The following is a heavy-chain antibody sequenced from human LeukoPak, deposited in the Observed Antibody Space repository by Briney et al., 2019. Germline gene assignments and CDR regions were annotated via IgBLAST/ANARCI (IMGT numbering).Heavy chain of an antibody. J-gene: IGHJ3*02. CDR2: IYYSGST. Sequence: SETLSLTCTVSGGSISSSSYCWGWIRQPPGKGLAWIGSIYYSGSTYYNPSLKSRVTISVDTSKNQFSLKLSSVTAADTAVYYCARGQDYYDSSGYLIWGQGTMVTVSS. V-gene: IGHV4-39*07. D-gene: IGHD3-22*01. CDR1: GGSISSSSYC. CDR3: ARGQDYYDSSGYLI.